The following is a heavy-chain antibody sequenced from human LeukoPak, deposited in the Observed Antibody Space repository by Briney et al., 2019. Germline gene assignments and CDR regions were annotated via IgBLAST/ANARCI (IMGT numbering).Heavy chain of an antibody. J-gene: IGHJ6*03. CDR2: INPNSGGT. D-gene: IGHD1-26*01. V-gene: IGHV1-2*02. CDR3: ARCTSGSYNYYMDV. CDR1: GYTFTGYY. Sequence: GSSVKVSYTASGYTFTGYYMHWVRQAPGQGLEWMGWINPNSGGTNYAQKFQGRVTMTRDTSISTAYMELSRLRSDDTAVYYCARCTSGSYNYYMDVWGKGTTVTVSS.